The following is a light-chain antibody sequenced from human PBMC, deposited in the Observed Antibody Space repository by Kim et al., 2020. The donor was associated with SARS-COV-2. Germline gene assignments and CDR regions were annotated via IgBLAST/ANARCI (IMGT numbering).Light chain of an antibody. CDR2: GKN. J-gene: IGLJ3*02. CDR3: NSRDSSGNRV. V-gene: IGLV3-19*01. CDR1: SLRSYY. Sequence: ALGQTVRITCQGDSLRSYYASWYQQKPGQAPVLVIYGKNNRPSGIPDRFSGSSSGNTASLTITGAQAEDEADYYCNSRDSSGNRVFGGGTKVTVL.